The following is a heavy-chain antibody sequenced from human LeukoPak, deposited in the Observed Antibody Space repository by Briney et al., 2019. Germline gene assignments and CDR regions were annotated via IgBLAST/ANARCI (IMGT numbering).Heavy chain of an antibody. Sequence: SETLSLTCAVSGYSISSGYYWGWIRQPPGKGVEWIGSIYHSGSTYYNPSLKSRVTISVDTSKNQFSLKLSSVTAADTAVYYCARQVGAYAFDIWGQGTMVTVSS. CDR2: IYHSGST. D-gene: IGHD1-26*01. J-gene: IGHJ3*02. CDR1: GYSISSGYY. CDR3: ARQVGAYAFDI. V-gene: IGHV4-38-2*01.